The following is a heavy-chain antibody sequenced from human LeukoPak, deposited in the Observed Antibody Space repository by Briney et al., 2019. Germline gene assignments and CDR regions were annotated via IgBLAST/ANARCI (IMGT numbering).Heavy chain of an antibody. V-gene: IGHV3-21*01. CDR2: ISSSSSYI. D-gene: IGHD2-15*01. J-gene: IGHJ1*01. CDR3: ARSCSGGSCYSAYFQH. Sequence: AGGSLRLSCAASGFTFSSYSMNWVRQAPGKGLEWVSSISSSSSYIYYADSVKGRFTISRDNAKNSLYLQMNSLRAEDTAVYYCARSCSGGSCYSAYFQHWGQGTLVTVSS. CDR1: GFTFSSYS.